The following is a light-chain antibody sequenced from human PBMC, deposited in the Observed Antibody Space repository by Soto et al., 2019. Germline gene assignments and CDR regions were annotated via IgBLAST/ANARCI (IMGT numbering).Light chain of an antibody. J-gene: IGKJ1*01. V-gene: IGKV1-39*01. CDR2: AAS. CDR3: QQSGT. CDR1: QSISSW. Sequence: DIQMTQSPSTLSASVGDRVTITCRASQSISSWLAWYQQKPGKSPRLLIYAASNLQSGVPSRFSGSGSGTDFTLTIRSLQHEDFATYYCQQSGTFGQGTKVDIK.